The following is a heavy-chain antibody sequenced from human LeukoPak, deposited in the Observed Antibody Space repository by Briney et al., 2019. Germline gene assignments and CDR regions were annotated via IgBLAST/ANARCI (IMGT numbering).Heavy chain of an antibody. J-gene: IGHJ4*02. D-gene: IGHD6-19*01. V-gene: IGHV3-66*01. CDR3: AKGVYSNGLFDY. CDR2: IYSGGST. Sequence: GGSLRLSCAASRFTVSRNYMSWVRQAPGKGLEWVSVIYSGGSTYYADSVKGRFTISRDNSNNTLYLQMNSLEAEDTAVYYCAKGVYSNGLFDYCGQGSLVTVSS. CDR1: RFTVSRNY.